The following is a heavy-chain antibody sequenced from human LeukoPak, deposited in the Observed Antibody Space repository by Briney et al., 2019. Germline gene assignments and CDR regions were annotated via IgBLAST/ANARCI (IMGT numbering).Heavy chain of an antibody. D-gene: IGHD3-3*01. Sequence: ASVKVSCKASGYTFTSYAMNWVRQAPGQGLEWMGWINTNTGNPTYAQGFTGQFVFSLDTSVSTAYLQISSLKAEDTAVYYCARDQRYYDFWSGPDNYYYYGMDVWGQGTTVTVSS. CDR1: GYTFTSYA. CDR2: INTNTGNP. V-gene: IGHV7-4-1*02. J-gene: IGHJ6*02. CDR3: ARDQRYYDFWSGPDNYYYYGMDV.